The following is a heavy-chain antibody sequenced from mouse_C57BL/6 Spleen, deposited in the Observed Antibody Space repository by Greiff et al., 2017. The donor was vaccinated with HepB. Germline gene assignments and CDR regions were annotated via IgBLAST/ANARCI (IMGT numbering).Heavy chain of an antibody. J-gene: IGHJ1*03. CDR2: IDPAYGNT. V-gene: IGHV14-3*01. CDR1: GFNIKNTY. Sequence: VQLQQSVAELVRPGASVKLSCTASGFNIKNTYMHWVKQRPEQGLEWIGRIDPAYGNTKYAPKFKGKATITADTSSKTAYLQLSSLTSEDTAIYYCARVELTPGGITTGRNFDVWGTGPTVTVSS. CDR3: ARVELTPGGITTGRNFDV. D-gene: IGHD1-1*01.